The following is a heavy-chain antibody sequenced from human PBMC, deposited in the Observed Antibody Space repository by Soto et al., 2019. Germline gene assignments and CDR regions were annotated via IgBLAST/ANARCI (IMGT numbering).Heavy chain of an antibody. CDR1: GFTFTSYA. CDR3: AKPYCTNGVCWDYIDC. D-gene: IGHD2-8*01. V-gene: IGHV3-23*01. J-gene: IGHJ4*02. CDR2: IIGSGGGA. Sequence: EVQLLESGGGLVQPGGSLRLSCAASGFTFTSYAMSWVRQAPGKGLEWVSTIIGSGGGAYYADSVKGRFTISRDNSRNTLYLQMNSLRAEDMAIYFCAKPYCTNGVCWDYIDCWGQGTLVTVSS.